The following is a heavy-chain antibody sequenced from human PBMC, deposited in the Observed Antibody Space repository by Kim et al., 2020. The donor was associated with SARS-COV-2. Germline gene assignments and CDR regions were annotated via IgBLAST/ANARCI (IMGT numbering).Heavy chain of an antibody. D-gene: IGHD4-17*01. J-gene: IGHJ5*02. CDR3: ARHTKYGDYGLNWFDP. CDR2: ISSSGSTI. V-gene: IGHV3-11*01. CDR1: GFTFSDYY. Sequence: GGSLRLSCAASGFTFSDYYMSWIRQAPGKGLEWVSYISSSGSTIYYADSVKGRFTISRDNAKNSLYLQMNSLRAEDTAVYYCARHTKYGDYGLNWFDPWGQGTLVTVSS.